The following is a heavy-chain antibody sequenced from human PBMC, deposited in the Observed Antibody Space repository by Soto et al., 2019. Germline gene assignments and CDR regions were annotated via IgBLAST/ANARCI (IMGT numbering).Heavy chain of an antibody. Sequence: QVQLQQWGAGLLKPSETLSLTCAVYGGSFSGYYWSWIRQPPGKGLAWIGEINHSGSTNYNPSLKSRVPISVATSQIQCSMKLSSVTAADTAVYYCARVITYYYGSGRYYNVVGRKYSFDYWGQGTLVTVSS. D-gene: IGHD3-10*01. J-gene: IGHJ4*02. CDR1: GGSFSGYY. CDR2: INHSGST. CDR3: ARVITYYYGSGRYYNVVGRKYSFDY. V-gene: IGHV4-34*01.